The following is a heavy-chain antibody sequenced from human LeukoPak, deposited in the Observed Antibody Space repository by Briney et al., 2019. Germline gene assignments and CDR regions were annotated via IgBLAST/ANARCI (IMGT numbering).Heavy chain of an antibody. V-gene: IGHV1-69*05. CDR1: GGTFSSYA. CDR3: ASHGVRGVLAFDI. D-gene: IGHD3-10*01. CDR2: MIPIFGTA. J-gene: IGHJ3*02. Sequence: ASVKVSCKASGGTFSSYAISWVRQAPAQGLEWMGGMIPIFGTANYAQKFQGRVTITTDESTSTAFMELSSLRSEDTAVYYCASHGVRGVLAFDIWGQGTMVTVSS.